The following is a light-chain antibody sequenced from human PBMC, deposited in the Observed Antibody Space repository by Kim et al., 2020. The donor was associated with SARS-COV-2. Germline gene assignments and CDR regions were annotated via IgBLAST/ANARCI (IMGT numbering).Light chain of an antibody. V-gene: IGLV2-18*02. CDR1: SSDVKSYDC. CDR2: ELI. J-gene: IGLJ1*01. CDR3: SSYTTRNTYV. Sequence: GQRATTASAGTSSDVKSYDCSHRNQQPACTAPNPIIFELIHPGPGGPDRFSGSKSGNPASLSISGLQAEDEDDYYCSSYTTRNTYVFGTGTKVTVL.